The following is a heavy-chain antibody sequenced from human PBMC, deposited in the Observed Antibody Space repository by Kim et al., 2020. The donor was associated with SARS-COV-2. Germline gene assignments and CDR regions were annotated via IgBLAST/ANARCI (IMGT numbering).Heavy chain of an antibody. CDR2: T. V-gene: IGHV4-59*01. J-gene: IGHJ4*02. Sequence: TNPNPSLKSRVTISVDTSKNQFSLKLSSVTAADTAVYYCARARVEGLIDYWGQGTLVTVSS. D-gene: IGHD3-16*01. CDR3: ARARVEGLIDY.